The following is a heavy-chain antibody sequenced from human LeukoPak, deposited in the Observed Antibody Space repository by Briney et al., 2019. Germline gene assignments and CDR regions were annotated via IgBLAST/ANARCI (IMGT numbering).Heavy chain of an antibody. CDR3: TRDPGAGATVTPFDY. J-gene: IGHJ4*02. CDR2: IRGKAYGGTT. CDR1: GFTFGDYA. V-gene: IGHV3-49*03. Sequence: GGSLRLSCTASGFTFGDYAMSWFRQAPGQGLEWGGFIRGKAYGGTTQYAASVKGRFTISRDDSKSIAYLQMNSLKTEDTAVYYCTRDPGAGATVTPFDYWGQGTLVTVSS. D-gene: IGHD4-17*01.